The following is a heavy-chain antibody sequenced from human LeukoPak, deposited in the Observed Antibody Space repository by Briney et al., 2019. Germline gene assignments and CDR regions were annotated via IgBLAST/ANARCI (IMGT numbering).Heavy chain of an antibody. D-gene: IGHD4-17*01. CDR1: GFSFSGNC. CDR2: IKEDGNDI. Sequence: GGSLRLSCTVSGFSFSGNCMSWVRQAPGKGLEWVAKIKEDGNDIYYVDSVKGRFTISRDNTNNALFLQMNSLRAEDTAVYYCAKVTTLTSYYIDYWGQGTLVTVSS. CDR3: AKVTTLTSYYIDY. V-gene: IGHV3-7*01. J-gene: IGHJ4*02.